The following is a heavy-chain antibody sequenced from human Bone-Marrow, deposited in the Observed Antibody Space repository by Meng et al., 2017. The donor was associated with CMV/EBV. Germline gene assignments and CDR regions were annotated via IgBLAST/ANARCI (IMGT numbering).Heavy chain of an antibody. J-gene: IGHJ6*02. D-gene: IGHD2-21*02. CDR2: INPNSGGT. V-gene: IGHV1-2*02. Sequence: ASVKVSCKASGYTFTGYYMHWVRQAPGQGLEWMGWINPNSGGTNYAQKFQGRVTMTRDTSISTAYMELSRLRSDDTAVYYCARRPTETPGDYYYYYGMAVWGQGTTVTVSS. CDR1: GYTFTGYY. CDR3: ARRPTETPGDYYYYYGMAV.